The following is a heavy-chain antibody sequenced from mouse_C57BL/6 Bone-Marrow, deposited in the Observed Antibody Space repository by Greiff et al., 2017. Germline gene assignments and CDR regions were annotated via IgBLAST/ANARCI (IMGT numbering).Heavy chain of an antibody. D-gene: IGHD1-1*01. CDR2: IYPGNSDT. J-gene: IGHJ2*01. CDR1: GYTFTSYW. CDR3: SPHYYGSIYYFDY. V-gene: IGHV1-5*01. Sequence: VQLQQSGTVLARPGASVKMSCKTSGYTFTSYWMHWVKQRPGQGLEWIGAIYPGNSDTSYNQKFKGKAKLTAVTSASTAYMELSSLTNEDSAVYYCSPHYYGSIYYFDYWGQGTTLTVSS.